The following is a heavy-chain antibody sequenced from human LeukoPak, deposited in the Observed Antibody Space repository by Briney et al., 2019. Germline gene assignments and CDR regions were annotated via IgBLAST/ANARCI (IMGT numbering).Heavy chain of an antibody. V-gene: IGHV3-30*04. J-gene: IGHJ4*02. Sequence: VGSLRLSCAASGFSFSNYALHWVRQAPGKGLEWVAVISYDGSNKFYADSLRGRFTISRDNSKTTLFLQMNSLRPEDTAVYYCASPYDTLDYWGQGTMVTVSS. CDR2: ISYDGSNK. CDR3: ASPYDTLDY. D-gene: IGHD3-9*01. CDR1: GFSFSNYA.